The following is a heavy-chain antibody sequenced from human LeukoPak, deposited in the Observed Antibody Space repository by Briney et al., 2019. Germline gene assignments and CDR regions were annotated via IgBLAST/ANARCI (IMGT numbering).Heavy chain of an antibody. V-gene: IGHV5-51*01. CDR1: GYSFTSYW. J-gene: IGHJ4*02. CDR3: ARAGAMVTWTDLRFDY. D-gene: IGHD5-18*01. CDR2: IYPGDSDT. Sequence: LGASLQISCKGSGYSFTSYWIGWVRQLPGKGLEWMGIIYPGDSDTRYSPSFQGQVTISADKSISTAYLQWSSLKASDTAMYYCARAGAMVTWTDLRFDYWGQGTLVTVSS.